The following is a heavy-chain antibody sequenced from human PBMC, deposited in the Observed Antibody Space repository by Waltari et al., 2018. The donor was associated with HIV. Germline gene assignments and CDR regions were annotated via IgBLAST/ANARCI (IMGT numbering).Heavy chain of an antibody. Sequence: DVQLVESGGGLVQPGGSLRLSCAASAFTFSSYNMNWVRQAPGKGLDWVSYISSGSSTIKYADSVKGRFTISRDNAKNSLYLQLNSLRDEDTAVYYCATGRAKAFDYWGQGTLVTVSS. CDR2: ISSGSSTI. J-gene: IGHJ4*02. CDR3: ATGRAKAFDY. CDR1: AFTFSSYN. V-gene: IGHV3-48*02.